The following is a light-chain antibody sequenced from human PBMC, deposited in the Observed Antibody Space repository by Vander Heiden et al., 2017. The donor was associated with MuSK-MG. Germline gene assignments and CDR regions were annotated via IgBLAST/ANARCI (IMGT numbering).Light chain of an antibody. Sequence: DIQMTQSPSTLSASVGDRVTITCRASQSVSNRLAWYQQKPGKAPNLLIYKASNFESGVPSRFSGSGSGTEFTLTISSLQPDDFATYYCQQDCSYPLTFGGGTKVEI. J-gene: IGKJ4*01. CDR1: QSVSNR. V-gene: IGKV1-5*03. CDR2: KAS. CDR3: QQDCSYPLT.